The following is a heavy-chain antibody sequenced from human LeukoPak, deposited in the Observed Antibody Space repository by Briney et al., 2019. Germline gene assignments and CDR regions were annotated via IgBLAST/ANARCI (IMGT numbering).Heavy chain of an antibody. CDR3: ARVVIPYFDY. CDR1: GGSISSSSYY. Sequence: SETLSLTCTVSGGSISSSSYYWGWIRQPPGTGLEWIGSIYYSGSTYYNPSLKSRVTISVDTSKNQFSLKLSSVTAADTAVYYCARVVIPYFDYWGQGTLVTVSS. D-gene: IGHD2/OR15-2a*01. J-gene: IGHJ4*02. V-gene: IGHV4-39*07. CDR2: IYYSGST.